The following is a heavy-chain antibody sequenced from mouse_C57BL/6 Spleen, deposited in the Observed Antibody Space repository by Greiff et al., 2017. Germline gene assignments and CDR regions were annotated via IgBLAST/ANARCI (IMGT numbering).Heavy chain of an antibody. CDR1: GFTFSDAW. J-gene: IGHJ4*01. V-gene: IGHV6-6*01. CDR3: TSNPPYYYAMDY. Sequence: EVKLQESGGGLVQPGGSMKLSCAASGFTFSDAWMDWVRQSPEKGLEWVAEIRNKANNHATYYAESVKGRFTISRDDSKSSVYLQMNSLRAEDTGIYYCTSNPPYYYAMDYWGQGTSVTVSS. CDR2: IRNKANNHAT.